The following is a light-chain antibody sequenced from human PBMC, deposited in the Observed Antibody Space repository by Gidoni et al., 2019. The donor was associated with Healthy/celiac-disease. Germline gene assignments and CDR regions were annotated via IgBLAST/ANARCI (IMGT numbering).Light chain of an antibody. Sequence: QSALTQPASVSGSPGHSITISCTGTSSYVGGYNYVSWYQQHPGKAPKLMIYDVSNRPSGVSNRFSGSKSGNTASLTISGLQAEDEADYYCSSYTSSSTLLFGGGTKLTVL. CDR2: DVS. CDR3: SSYTSSSTLL. CDR1: SSYVGGYNY. J-gene: IGLJ2*01. V-gene: IGLV2-14*03.